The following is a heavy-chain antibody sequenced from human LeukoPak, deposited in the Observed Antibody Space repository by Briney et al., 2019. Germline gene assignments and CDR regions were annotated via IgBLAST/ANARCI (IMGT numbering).Heavy chain of an antibody. V-gene: IGHV5-51*01. CDR2: IYPGDSDT. CDR3: ARRVGYCSGGSCYLDAFDI. CDR1: GYSFTSYW. J-gene: IGHJ3*02. Sequence: GESLKISCKGSGYSFTSYWIGWVRQMPGKGLEWMGIIYPGDSDTRYSPSFQGQVTISADKSISTAYLQWSSLKASDTAMYYCARRVGYCSGGSCYLDAFDIWGQGTMVTVSS. D-gene: IGHD2-15*01.